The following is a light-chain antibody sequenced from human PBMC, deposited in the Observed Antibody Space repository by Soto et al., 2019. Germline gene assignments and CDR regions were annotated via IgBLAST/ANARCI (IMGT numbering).Light chain of an antibody. CDR3: QQRKT. V-gene: IGKV3-11*01. J-gene: IGKJ1*01. Sequence: EIVLTQSPATLSLSPGARATLSCRASQSVSSYLAWYHQKPGQAPRLLIYDASNRATRIPARFSGSGSGTDFTLTISSLEPEDFAVYYCQQRKTVGQGTKVEIK. CDR2: DAS. CDR1: QSVSSY.